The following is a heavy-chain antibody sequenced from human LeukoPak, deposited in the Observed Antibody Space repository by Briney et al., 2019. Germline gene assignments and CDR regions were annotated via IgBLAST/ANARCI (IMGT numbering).Heavy chain of an antibody. CDR3: AKEEYYYDSSGYYDY. Sequence: AGGSLRLSCAASGFTFSSYVMSWVRQAPGKGLEWVSAISGSGGSTYYADSVKGRFTISRDNSKNTLYLQMNSLRAEDTAVYYCAKEEYYYDSSGYYDYWGQGTLVTVSS. V-gene: IGHV3-23*01. J-gene: IGHJ4*02. CDR2: ISGSGGST. CDR1: GFTFSSYV. D-gene: IGHD3-22*01.